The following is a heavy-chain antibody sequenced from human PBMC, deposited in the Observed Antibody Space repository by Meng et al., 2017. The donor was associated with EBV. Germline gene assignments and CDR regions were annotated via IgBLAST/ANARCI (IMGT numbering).Heavy chain of an antibody. Sequence: QVGQSGSGWKRPWALVKVSCKASGYTFRNYAINWMRQVPGQGLEWMGWINTYSGKATFAQGFTGRFVFSLDTPVTTAHLQISGLKTEDSAVYYCARGVEENGSHYPFDSWGQGTLVTVSS. CDR3: ARGVEENGSHYPFDS. V-gene: IGHV7-4-1*02. D-gene: IGHD1-1*01. J-gene: IGHJ4*02. CDR2: INTYSGKA. CDR1: GYTFRNYA.